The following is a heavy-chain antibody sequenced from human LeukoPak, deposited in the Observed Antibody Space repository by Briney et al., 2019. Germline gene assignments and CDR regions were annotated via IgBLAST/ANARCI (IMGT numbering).Heavy chain of an antibody. CDR3: ARDIFPYYYDSSGDAYPIDY. CDR1: GGSISSYY. V-gene: IGHV4-59*01. CDR2: IYYSGST. J-gene: IGHJ4*02. Sequence: SETLSLTCTVSGGSISSYYWSWIRQPPGKGLEWIGYIYYSGSTNYNPSLKSRVTISVDTSKNQFSLKLSSVTAADTAVYYCARDIFPYYYDSSGDAYPIDYWGQGTLVTVSS. D-gene: IGHD3-22*01.